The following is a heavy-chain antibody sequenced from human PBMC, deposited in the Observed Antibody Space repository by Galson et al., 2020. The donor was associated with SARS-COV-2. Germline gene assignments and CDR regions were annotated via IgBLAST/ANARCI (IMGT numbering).Heavy chain of an antibody. J-gene: IGHJ4*02. CDR2: IYSGGST. Sequence: GGSLRLSCVASGFTVSSNYMNWVRQAPGKGLEWVSVIYSGGSTDYADYVKGRFTISRDSSKNTVFLQMNSLRADDTAVYYCARVGFSSSWYPFVYWGQGTLVTVSS. CDR3: ARVGFSSSWYPFVY. V-gene: IGHV3-53*01. D-gene: IGHD6-13*01. CDR1: GFTVSSNY.